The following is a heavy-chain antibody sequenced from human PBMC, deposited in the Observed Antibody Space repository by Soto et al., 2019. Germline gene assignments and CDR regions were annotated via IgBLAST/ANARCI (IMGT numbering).Heavy chain of an antibody. CDR1: GGTFSSYA. J-gene: IGHJ4*02. Sequence: QVQLVQSGAEVKKPGSSVKVSCKASGGTFSSYAISWVRQAPGQGLEWMGGIIPIFGTANYAQKFQGRVTITADESTSTAYMELSSLRSEDTAVYYCARAGYLPNSGSYFGTSYDWGQVTLVTVSS. CDR3: ARAGYLPNSGSYFGTSYD. CDR2: IIPIFGTA. V-gene: IGHV1-69*01. D-gene: IGHD1-26*01.